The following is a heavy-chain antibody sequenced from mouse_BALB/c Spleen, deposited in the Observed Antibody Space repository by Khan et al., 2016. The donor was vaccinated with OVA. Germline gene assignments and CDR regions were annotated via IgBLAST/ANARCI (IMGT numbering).Heavy chain of an antibody. CDR3: ARDAGHY. CDR1: GYTFPEYT. J-gene: IGHJ4*01. Sequence: VQLKQSGPELVKPGASVKISCKTSGYTFPEYTVHWVKQSPGKSLDWIGVINPKNGGTAYNQKFKGKATLTVDKSSSTAYMEFRSLTSEDSAVYYCARDAGHYWGQGTSVTVAS. V-gene: IGHV1-18*01. CDR2: INPKNGGT.